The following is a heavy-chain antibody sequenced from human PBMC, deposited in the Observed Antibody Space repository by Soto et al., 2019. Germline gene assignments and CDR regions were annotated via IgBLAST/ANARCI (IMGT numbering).Heavy chain of an antibody. Sequence: ASVKVSCKASGYTFTSYGISWVRRAPGQGLEWMGWISAYNGNTNYAQKLQGRVTMTTDTSTSTAYMELRSLRSDDTAVYYCATSDIAVAGLLMDYWGQGTLVTVSS. V-gene: IGHV1-18*01. CDR1: GYTFTSYG. J-gene: IGHJ4*02. CDR3: ATSDIAVAGLLMDY. D-gene: IGHD6-19*01. CDR2: ISAYNGNT.